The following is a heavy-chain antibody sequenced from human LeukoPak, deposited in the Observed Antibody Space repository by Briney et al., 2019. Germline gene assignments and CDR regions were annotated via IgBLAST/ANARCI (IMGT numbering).Heavy chain of an antibody. CDR1: GFTFTSSA. D-gene: IGHD3-3*01. Sequence: SVKVSCKASGFTFTSSAMQWVRQARGQRLEWVGWIVVGSGNTNYAQKFQERVTITRDMSTSTAYMELSSLRSEDTAVYYCAATEEYYDFWSGYRQPVYWGQGTLVTVSS. V-gene: IGHV1-58*02. J-gene: IGHJ4*02. CDR3: AATEEYYDFWSGYRQPVY. CDR2: IVVGSGNT.